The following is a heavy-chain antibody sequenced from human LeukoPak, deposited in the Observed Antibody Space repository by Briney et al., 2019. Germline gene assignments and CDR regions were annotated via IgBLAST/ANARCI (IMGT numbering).Heavy chain of an antibody. D-gene: IGHD2-15*01. V-gene: IGHV3-73*01. CDR2: IRSKPNNYAT. J-gene: IGHJ4*02. CDR1: GFTFSSYS. Sequence: PGGPLRLSCAASGFTFSSYSMNWVRQAPGKGLEWIGRIRSKPNNYATAYVESLRGRFTISRDDSQNTAYLQMSRLKIEDTAVYYCYIVAGTARGYWGQGTLVTVSS. CDR3: YIVAGTARGY.